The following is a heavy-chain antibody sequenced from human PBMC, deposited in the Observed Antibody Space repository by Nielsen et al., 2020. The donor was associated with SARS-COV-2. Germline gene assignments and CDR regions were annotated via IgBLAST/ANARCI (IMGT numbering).Heavy chain of an antibody. CDR3: ARGRYYYDSSGYYFDY. Sequence: SETLSLTCTVSGGSISSDGYYWSWIRQHPGKGLEWIGYIYYSGSTYYNPSLKSRVTISVDTSKNQFSLKLSSVTAADTAVYYCARGRYYYDSSGYYFDYWGQGTLVTVSS. D-gene: IGHD3-22*01. J-gene: IGHJ4*02. CDR1: GGSISSDGYY. CDR2: IYYSGST. V-gene: IGHV4-31*03.